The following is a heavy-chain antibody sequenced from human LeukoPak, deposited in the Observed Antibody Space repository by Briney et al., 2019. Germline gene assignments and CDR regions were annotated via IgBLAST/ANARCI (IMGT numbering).Heavy chain of an antibody. Sequence: PGGSLRLSCAASGFTFSDYYMSWIRQAPGKGLEWVPYISGSGSSLYFTDSVKGRFTISRDNAKKSLYLQMNSLRAEDTAVYYCARRSSGWYSFDYWGQGTQVTVSS. D-gene: IGHD6-19*01. J-gene: IGHJ4*02. CDR3: ARRSSGWYSFDY. CDR2: ISGSGSSL. V-gene: IGHV3-11*01. CDR1: GFTFSDYY.